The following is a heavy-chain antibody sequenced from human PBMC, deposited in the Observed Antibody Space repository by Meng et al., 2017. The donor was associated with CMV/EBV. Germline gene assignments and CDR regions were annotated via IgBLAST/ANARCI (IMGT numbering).Heavy chain of an antibody. CDR3: AKLDSSGWYVFDY. J-gene: IGHJ4*02. V-gene: IGHV3-23*01. Sequence: GGSLRLSCAASGFTFSSYAMSWVRQAPGKGLEWVSAISGSGGSTYYADSVKGRFTTSRDNSKNTLYLQMNSLRAEDTAVYYCAKLDSSGWYVFDYWGQGTLVTVSS. CDR1: GFTFSSYA. D-gene: IGHD6-19*01. CDR2: ISGSGGST.